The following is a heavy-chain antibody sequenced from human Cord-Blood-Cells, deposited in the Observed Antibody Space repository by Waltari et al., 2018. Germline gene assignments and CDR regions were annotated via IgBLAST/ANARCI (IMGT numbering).Heavy chain of an antibody. CDR3: ARDQSNYWYFDL. D-gene: IGHD4-4*01. V-gene: IGHV4-31*03. CDR1: GGSISSGGYY. Sequence: QVQLQESGPGLVKPSQTLSLTCTVSGGSISSGGYYWSWIRQHPGKGLEWSGYIYYSGSTYYHPSLKSRVTISVDTSKNQFSLKLSSVTAADTAVYYCARDQSNYWYFDLWGRGTLVTVSS. CDR2: IYYSGST. J-gene: IGHJ2*01.